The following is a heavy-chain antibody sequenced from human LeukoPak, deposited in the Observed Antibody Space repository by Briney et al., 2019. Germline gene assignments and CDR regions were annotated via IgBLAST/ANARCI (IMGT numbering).Heavy chain of an antibody. D-gene: IGHD6-13*01. CDR3: ARALAAADSFGY. Sequence: SETLSLTCAVYGGSFSGYYWSWIRQPPGKGLEWIGEINHSGSTNYNPSLKSRVTISVDTSKNQFSLKLSSVTAADTAVYYCARALAAADSFGYWGQGTLVTVSS. V-gene: IGHV4-34*01. J-gene: IGHJ4*02. CDR2: INHSGST. CDR1: GGSFSGYY.